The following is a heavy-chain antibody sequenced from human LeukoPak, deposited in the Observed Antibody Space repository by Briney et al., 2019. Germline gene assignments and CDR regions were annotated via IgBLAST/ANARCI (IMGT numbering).Heavy chain of an antibody. D-gene: IGHD4-23*01. V-gene: IGHV1-18*01. Sequence: ASVKVSCEASGYTFTSYGISWVRQAPGQGLEWMGWISAYNGNTNYAQKLQGRVTMTTDTSTSTAYMELRSLRSDDTAVYYCARTGEFLPVVTPDDYWGQGTLVTVSS. CDR2: ISAYNGNT. J-gene: IGHJ4*02. CDR1: GYTFTSYG. CDR3: ARTGEFLPVVTPDDY.